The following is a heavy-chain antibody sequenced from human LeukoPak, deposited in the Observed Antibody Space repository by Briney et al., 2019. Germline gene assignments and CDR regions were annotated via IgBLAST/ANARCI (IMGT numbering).Heavy chain of an antibody. J-gene: IGHJ3*02. V-gene: IGHV4-34*01. CDR1: GGSFSGYY. CDR2: INHSGST. D-gene: IGHD1-20*01. Sequence: SETLSLTCAVYGGSFSGYYWSWIRQPPGKGLEWIGEINHSGSTNYNPSLKSRVTISVDTSKNQFSLKLSSVTAADTAVYYCAISKSFITGTPKAFFFDIWGQGTMVTVSS. CDR3: AISKSFITGTPKAFFFDI.